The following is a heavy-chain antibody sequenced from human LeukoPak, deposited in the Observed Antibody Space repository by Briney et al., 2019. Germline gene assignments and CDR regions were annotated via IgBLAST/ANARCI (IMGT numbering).Heavy chain of an antibody. CDR1: GFTFSSYA. CDR3: AKDMQTWPRFPDY. J-gene: IGHJ4*02. CDR2: ISDSGSTA. D-gene: IGHD5-12*01. V-gene: IGHV3-23*01. Sequence: GRSLRLSCAASGFTFSSYAMTWVRQAPGKGLEWVSGISDSGSTAFYADSVKGRFTSSRDNPKNTLYLQINSLRAEDTAVYYCAKDMQTWPRFPDYWGQGTLVTVSS.